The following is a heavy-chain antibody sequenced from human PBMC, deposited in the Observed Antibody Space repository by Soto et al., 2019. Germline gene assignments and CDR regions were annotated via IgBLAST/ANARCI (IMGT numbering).Heavy chain of an antibody. CDR2: INPNSGGT. D-gene: IGHD5-18*01. J-gene: IGHJ3*02. CDR1: GYTFTGYY. CDR3: ARDSGFHVDTAMGAFDI. Sequence: ASVKVSCKASGYTFTGYYMHWVRQAPGQGLEWMGWINPNSGGTNYAQKFQGWVTMTRDTSISTAYMELSRLRSDDTAVYYCARDSGFHVDTAMGAFDIWGQGTMVTVSS. V-gene: IGHV1-2*04.